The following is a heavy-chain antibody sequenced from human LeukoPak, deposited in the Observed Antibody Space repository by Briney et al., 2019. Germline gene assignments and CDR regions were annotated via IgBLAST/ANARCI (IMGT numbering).Heavy chain of an antibody. D-gene: IGHD3-22*01. J-gene: IGHJ3*02. CDR1: GYAITSGGFS. CDR2: IYDRGPA. Sequence: SQTLSLTCTVSGYAITSGGFSWNWIRQPPGKGLEWIGCIYDRGPAYYNPSLKSRVTISVDRSKNQFSLKLSSVTAADTAVYYCARADIVVINAFDIWGQGTMVTVSS. V-gene: IGHV4-30-2*01. CDR3: ARADIVVINAFDI.